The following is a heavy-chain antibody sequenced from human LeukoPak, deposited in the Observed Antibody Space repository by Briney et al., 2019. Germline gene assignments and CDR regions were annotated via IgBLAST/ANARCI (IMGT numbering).Heavy chain of an antibody. CDR2: IYYSGST. D-gene: IGHD3-22*01. J-gene: IGHJ3*02. Sequence: SETLSLTCTVSGGSISSISYYWGWIRQPPGKGLEWIGYIYYSGSTNYNPSLKSRVTISVDTSKNQFSLKLSSVTAADTAVYYCARAWGYYDSSVQDAFDIWGQGTMVTVSS. CDR3: ARAWGYYDSSVQDAFDI. CDR1: GGSISSISYY. V-gene: IGHV4-61*05.